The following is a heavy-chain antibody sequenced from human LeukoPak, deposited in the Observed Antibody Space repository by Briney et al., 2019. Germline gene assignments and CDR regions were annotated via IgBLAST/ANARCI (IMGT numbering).Heavy chain of an antibody. CDR3: ARISIAVVPAYFDY. V-gene: IGHV4-4*02. Sequence: PSGTLSLTCSVSGGSISSSNWWSWVRPPPEKGLEWIGEIYHSGSTNYNPSLKSRVTISIDKSKNQFSLKLTSVTAADTAVYYCARISIAVVPAYFDYWGRGTLVTVSS. J-gene: IGHJ4*02. CDR2: IYHSGST. D-gene: IGHD2-2*01. CDR1: GGSISSSNW.